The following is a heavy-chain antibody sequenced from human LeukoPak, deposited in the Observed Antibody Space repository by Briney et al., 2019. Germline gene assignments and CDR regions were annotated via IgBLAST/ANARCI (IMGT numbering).Heavy chain of an antibody. D-gene: IGHD3-3*01. Sequence: GGSLRLSCAASGFTFSSYGMHWVRQAPGKGLEWVAVISYDGSNIYYADSVKGRFTISRDNSKNTLYLQMNSLRAEDTAVYYCAKDRGGITIFGAALDYWGQGTLVTVSS. CDR2: ISYDGSNI. J-gene: IGHJ4*02. V-gene: IGHV3-30*18. CDR3: AKDRGGITIFGAALDY. CDR1: GFTFSSYG.